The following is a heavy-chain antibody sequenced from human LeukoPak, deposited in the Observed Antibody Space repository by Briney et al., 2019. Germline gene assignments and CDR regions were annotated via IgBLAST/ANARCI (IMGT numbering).Heavy chain of an antibody. D-gene: IGHD3-9*01. V-gene: IGHV3-30*04. CDR1: GVTFSSYT. Sequence: AGGSLRLSCAASGVTFSSYTMHWVRQAPRKGLEWVAVISYDGSNKYYADSVKGRFTISRDNSKNTLYLQMNSLRAEDTAVYYCARDSVVLRYFDWAYCYYGMDVWGQGTTVTVSS. J-gene: IGHJ6*02. CDR3: ARDSVVLRYFDWAYCYYGMDV. CDR2: ISYDGSNK.